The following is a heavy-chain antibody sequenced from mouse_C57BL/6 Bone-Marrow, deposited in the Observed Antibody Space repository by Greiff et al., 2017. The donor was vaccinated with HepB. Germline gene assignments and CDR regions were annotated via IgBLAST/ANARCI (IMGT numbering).Heavy chain of an antibody. CDR2: IDPENGDT. V-gene: IGHV14-4*01. Sequence: EVQLQQSGAELVRPGASVKLSCTASGFNIKDDYMHWVKQRPEQGLEWIGWIDPENGDTEYASKFQGKATITADPSSNTAYLQLSSLTSEDTAVYYCTTTYYSNYVSVLWFAYWGQGTLVTVSA. D-gene: IGHD2-5*01. CDR1: GFNIKDDY. J-gene: IGHJ3*01. CDR3: TTTYYSNYVSVLWFAY.